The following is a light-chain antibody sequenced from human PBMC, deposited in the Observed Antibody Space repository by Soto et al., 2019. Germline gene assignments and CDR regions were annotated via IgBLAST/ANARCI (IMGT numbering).Light chain of an antibody. CDR2: DVS. CDR1: SSDVGGYNY. CDR3: SSYTCSSTAWV. J-gene: IGLJ3*02. V-gene: IGLV2-14*01. Sequence: QSALTQPASVSGSPGQSITISCTGTSSDVGGYNYVSWYQQHPGKAPKLMIYDVSNRPSGVSNRFSGSKSGNTASLTISGLQAEDEADYYCSSYTCSSTAWVFGGGTQLTVL.